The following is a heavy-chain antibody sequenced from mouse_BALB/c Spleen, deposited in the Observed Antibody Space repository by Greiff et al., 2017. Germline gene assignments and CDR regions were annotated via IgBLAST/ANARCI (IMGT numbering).Heavy chain of an antibody. CDR1: GYTFTSYT. V-gene: IGHV1-4*01. Sequence: QVQLKESGAELARPGASVKMSCKASGYTFTSYTMHWVKQRPGQGLEWIGYINPSSGYTNYNQKFKDKATLTADKSSSTAYMQLSSLTSEDSAVYYCARKGGYDYFDYWGQGTTLTVSS. CDR3: ARKGGYDYFDY. J-gene: IGHJ2*01. CDR2: INPSSGYT. D-gene: IGHD2-14*01.